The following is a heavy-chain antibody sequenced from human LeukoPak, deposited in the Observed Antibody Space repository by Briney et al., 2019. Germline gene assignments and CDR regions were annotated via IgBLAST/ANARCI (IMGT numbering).Heavy chain of an antibody. J-gene: IGHJ4*02. Sequence: SETLSLTCTVSGYSISSGYYWGWIRQPPGKGLEWIGSINHVGSTYYNPSLKSRVTISVDTSKNQFSLKLSSVTAADTAVYYCARRDGDYWGQGTLVTVSS. CDR3: ARRDGDY. CDR1: GYSISSGYY. D-gene: IGHD5-24*01. V-gene: IGHV4-38-2*02. CDR2: INHVGST.